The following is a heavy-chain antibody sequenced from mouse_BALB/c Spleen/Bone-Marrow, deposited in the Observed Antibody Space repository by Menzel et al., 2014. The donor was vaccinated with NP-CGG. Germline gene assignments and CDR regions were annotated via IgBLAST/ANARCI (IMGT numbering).Heavy chain of an antibody. V-gene: IGHV14-3*02. CDR3: ASYYYGSSLFAY. D-gene: IGHD1-1*01. CDR2: IDPANGNT. Sequence: VQLQQSGAELVKPGASVKLSSTASGFNIKDTYMHWVKQRPEQGLGWIGRIDPANGNTKYDPKFQGKATITADTSSNTAYLQLSSLTSEDTAVYYCASYYYGSSLFAYWGQGTLVTVSA. J-gene: IGHJ3*01. CDR1: GFNIKDTY.